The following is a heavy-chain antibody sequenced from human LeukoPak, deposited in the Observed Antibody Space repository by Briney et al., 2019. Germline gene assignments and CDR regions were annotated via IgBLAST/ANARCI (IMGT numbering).Heavy chain of an antibody. V-gene: IGHV6-1*01. Sequence: SQTLSLTCAISGDSVSSKSAAWNWIRQSPSRGLEWLRRTYYRSKWYNDDAVSVKSRITINPDTSKNQFSLQLNSVTPENTAVYYCARSKGRIVDYWGQGTLVTVSS. CDR2: TYYRSKWYN. CDR3: ARSKGRIVDY. CDR1: GDSVSSKSAA. D-gene: IGHD2-15*01. J-gene: IGHJ4*02.